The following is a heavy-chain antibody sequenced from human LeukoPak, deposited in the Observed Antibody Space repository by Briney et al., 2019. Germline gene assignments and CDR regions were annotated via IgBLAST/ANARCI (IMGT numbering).Heavy chain of an antibody. Sequence: SDTLSLTCAVSGDSISCCYWTWIRRSAGKGLEWIGRVFITGSTNYNPSLQGRVTMSVDRSKSQFSLRLSSVTAADTAVYYCVRQGYDYGAFNAWGQGTLVTVSS. D-gene: IGHD3-16*01. CDR3: VRQGYDYGAFNA. CDR2: VFITGST. CDR1: GDSISCCY. V-gene: IGHV4-4*07. J-gene: IGHJ4*02.